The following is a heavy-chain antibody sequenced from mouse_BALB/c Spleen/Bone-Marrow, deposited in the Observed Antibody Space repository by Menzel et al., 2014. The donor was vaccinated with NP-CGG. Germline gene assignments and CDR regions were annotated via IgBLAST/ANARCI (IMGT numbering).Heavy chain of an antibody. Sequence: VQVVESGAELVKPGASVKLSCKASGYTFTSYWIHWVKLRPGQGLEWIGEINPSNGRTNYNEKFKNKATLTVDKSSSIAYIQLSSLTSEDSAVYYCARYDGPAWFAYRGQGTLVTVSA. CDR1: GYTFTSYW. V-gene: IGHV1S81*02. J-gene: IGHJ3*01. CDR2: INPSNGRT. CDR3: ARYDGPAWFAY. D-gene: IGHD2-3*01.